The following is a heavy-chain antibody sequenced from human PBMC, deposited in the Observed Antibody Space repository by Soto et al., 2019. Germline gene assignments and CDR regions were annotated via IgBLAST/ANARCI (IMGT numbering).Heavy chain of an antibody. CDR1: GDSISRGGYS. V-gene: IGHV4-30-2*01. D-gene: IGHD6-6*01. CDR3: ARGSSSYYDYGMDV. J-gene: IGHJ6*02. CDR2: IYDSGST. Sequence: SETLSLTCAVSGDSISRGGYSWTWIRQPPGKALEWIGNIYDSGSTSYNPSLKSRVTISVDRSKNQFSLKLTSVTAADTAVYFCARGSSSYYDYGMDVWGQGATVTVSS.